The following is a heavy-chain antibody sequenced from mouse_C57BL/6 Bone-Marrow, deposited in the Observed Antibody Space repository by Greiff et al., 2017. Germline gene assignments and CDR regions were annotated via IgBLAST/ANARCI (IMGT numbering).Heavy chain of an antibody. Sequence: QVQLQQPGAELVKPGASVKLSCKASGYTFTSYWMHWVKQRPGQGLEWIGMIHPNSGSTNYNEKFKSKATLTVDKSSSTAYMHLSSRTPEDSAVYYCSRGFITTVVANLDYWGQGTTLTVSS. V-gene: IGHV1-64*01. D-gene: IGHD1-1*01. CDR2: IHPNSGST. J-gene: IGHJ2*01. CDR3: SRGFITTVVANLDY. CDR1: GYTFTSYW.